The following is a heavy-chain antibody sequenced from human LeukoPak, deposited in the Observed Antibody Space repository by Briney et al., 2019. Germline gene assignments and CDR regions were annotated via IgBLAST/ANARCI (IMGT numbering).Heavy chain of an antibody. V-gene: IGHV1-18*01. CDR2: ISAYNGNT. D-gene: IGHD2-2*01. J-gene: IGHJ5*02. CDR3: ARARNPELDCSSTSCYWFDP. Sequence: GASVKVSCKASGYTFTSYGISWVRQAPGQGLEWMGWISAYNGNTNYAQKLQGRVTMTTDTSTSTAYMELRSLRSDDTAVYYCARARNPELDCSSTSCYWFDPWGQGTLVAVSS. CDR1: GYTFTSYG.